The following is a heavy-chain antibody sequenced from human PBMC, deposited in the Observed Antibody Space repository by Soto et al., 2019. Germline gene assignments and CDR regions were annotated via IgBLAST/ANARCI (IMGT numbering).Heavy chain of an antibody. J-gene: IGHJ6*04. CDR2: INYSGST. CDR1: GGSISSSSYY. Sequence: QLQLQESGPGLVKPSETLSLTCTVSGGSISSSSYYWGWIRQPPGQGLEWIGSINYSGSTYYNPYLQRRVTISVDTSMNQSSGRLSSVTAADTAVYYCARQGGSYVYYGMDVWGKGTTVTVSS. CDR3: ARQGGSYVYYGMDV. D-gene: IGHD1-26*01. V-gene: IGHV4-39*01.